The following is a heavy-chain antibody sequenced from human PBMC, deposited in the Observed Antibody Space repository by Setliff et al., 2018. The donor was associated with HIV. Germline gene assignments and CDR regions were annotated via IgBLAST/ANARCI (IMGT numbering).Heavy chain of an antibody. CDR1: GGPITSNTYF. V-gene: IGHV4-39*01. CDR3: ARRRGQKATGWYYFDC. J-gene: IGHJ4*02. CDR2: IYHSGNT. Sequence: PSETLSLTCSVSGGPITSNTYFWDWIRQAPGQGLEWIGSIYHSGNTYYNPSLKSRVSISVDTSKRQFSLKLTSVTAGDSALYYCARRRGQKATGWYYFDCWGQGALVTVPQ. D-gene: IGHD6-19*01.